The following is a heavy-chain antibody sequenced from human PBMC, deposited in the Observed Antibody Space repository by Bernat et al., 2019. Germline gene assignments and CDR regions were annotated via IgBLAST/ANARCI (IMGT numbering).Heavy chain of an antibody. CDR2: ISYDGSNK. CDR3: AKETHLEQQLTPAPFDI. Sequence: QVQLVESGGGVVQPGRSLRLSCAASGFTFSSYGMHWVRQAPGKGLEWVAVISYDGSNKYYADSVKGRFTISRDNSKNTLYLQMNSLGAEDTAVYYCAKETHLEQQLTPAPFDIWGQGTMVTVSS. V-gene: IGHV3-30*18. J-gene: IGHJ3*02. D-gene: IGHD6-13*01. CDR1: GFTFSSYG.